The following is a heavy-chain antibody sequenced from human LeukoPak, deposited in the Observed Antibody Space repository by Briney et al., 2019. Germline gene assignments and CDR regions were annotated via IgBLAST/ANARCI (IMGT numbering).Heavy chain of an antibody. CDR1: GCTLTELS. CDR3: AHYYDSSGYLGGFDP. Sequence: ASVKVSCKVSGCTLTELSMHWVRQAPGKGLEWMGGFDPEDGETIYAQKFQGRVTMAEDTSTDTAYMELSSLRSEDTAVYYCAHYYDSSGYLGGFDPWGQGTLVTVSS. D-gene: IGHD3-22*01. V-gene: IGHV1-24*01. J-gene: IGHJ5*02. CDR2: FDPEDGET.